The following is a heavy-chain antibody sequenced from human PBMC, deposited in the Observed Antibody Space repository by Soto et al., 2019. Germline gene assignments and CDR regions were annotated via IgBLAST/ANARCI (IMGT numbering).Heavy chain of an antibody. V-gene: IGHV1-3*01. CDR2: INAGNGNT. D-gene: IGHD3-10*01. Sequence: ASVKVSCNASGYTFTSYAMHWVRQAPGQRLEWMGWINAGNGNTKYSQKFQGRVTITRDTSASTAYMELNSLRAEDTAVYYCARATGADKEDYWGQGTLVTVSS. J-gene: IGHJ4*02. CDR3: ARATGADKEDY. CDR1: GYTFTSYA.